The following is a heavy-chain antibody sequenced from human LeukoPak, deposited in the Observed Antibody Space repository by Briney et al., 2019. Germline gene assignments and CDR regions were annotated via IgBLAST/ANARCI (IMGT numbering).Heavy chain of an antibody. D-gene: IGHD3-3*01. CDR2: IYHSGST. V-gene: IGHV4-4*02. J-gene: IGHJ4*02. CDR1: GGSTSSSNW. CDR3: ARLGRNYDFWSGYIFDY. Sequence: SETLSLTCAVSGGSTSSSNWWSWVRQPPGKGLEWIGEIYHSGSTNYNPSLKSRVTISVDKSKNQFSLKLSSVTAADTAVYYCARLGRNYDFWSGYIFDYWGQGTLVTVSS.